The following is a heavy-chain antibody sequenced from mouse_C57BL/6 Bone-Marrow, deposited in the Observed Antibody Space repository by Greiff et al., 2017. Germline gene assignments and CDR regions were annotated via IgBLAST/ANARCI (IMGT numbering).Heavy chain of an antibody. Sequence: QVHVKQSGAELAKPGASVKLSCKASGYTFTSYWMHWVKQRPGQGLEWIGYINPSSGSTKYNQKFKDKATLTADKSSSTAYMQLSSLTSEDSAVYYCARSIWLLLDYWGQGTTLTVSS. CDR1: GYTFTSYW. J-gene: IGHJ2*01. V-gene: IGHV1-7*01. D-gene: IGHD2-3*01. CDR3: ARSIWLLLDY. CDR2: INPSSGST.